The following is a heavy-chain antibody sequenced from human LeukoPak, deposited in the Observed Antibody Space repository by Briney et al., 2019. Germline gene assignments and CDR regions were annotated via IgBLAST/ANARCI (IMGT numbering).Heavy chain of an antibody. CDR2: IYYSGST. CDR1: GGSISSYY. CDR3: ARDRTTSHFDY. Sequence: PSETLSLTCTVSGGSISSYYWSWIRQPPGKGLEWIGYIYYSGSTNYNPSLKSRVTISVDTSKNQFSLKLSSVTAADTAVCYCARDRTTSHFDYWGQGTLVTVSS. J-gene: IGHJ4*02. D-gene: IGHD4-17*01. V-gene: IGHV4-59*01.